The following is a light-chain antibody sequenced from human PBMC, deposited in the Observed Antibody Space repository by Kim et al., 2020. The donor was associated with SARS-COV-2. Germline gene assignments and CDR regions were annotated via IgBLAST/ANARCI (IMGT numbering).Light chain of an antibody. CDR3: SSYVGSNNLV. CDR1: SSDVGGYNY. J-gene: IGLJ3*02. V-gene: IGLV2-8*01. Sequence: LTQPPSASGSPGQSVTISCTGTSSDVGGYNYVSWYQQHPGKAPKLMIYEVSKRPSGVPDRFSGSKSGNTPSLTVSGLQAEDEADYYCSSYVGSNNLVFGGGTQLTVL. CDR2: EVS.